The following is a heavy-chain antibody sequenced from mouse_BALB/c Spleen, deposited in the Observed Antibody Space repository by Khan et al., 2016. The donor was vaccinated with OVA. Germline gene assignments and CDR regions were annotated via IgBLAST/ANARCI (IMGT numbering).Heavy chain of an antibody. Sequence: DVHLVESGPGLVKPSQSLSLTCTVTGYSITSDYAWNWIRQFPGDRLEWMGYISSSGSASYNPSLKSRISITRDTSKNQFFLQLKSGTTDDTATYCCARSLYYSYGYGLDYWGRGSSVTVSS. D-gene: IGHD2-14*01. J-gene: IGHJ4*01. CDR1: GYSITSDYA. V-gene: IGHV3-2*02. CDR3: ARSLYYSYGYGLDY. CDR2: ISSSGSA.